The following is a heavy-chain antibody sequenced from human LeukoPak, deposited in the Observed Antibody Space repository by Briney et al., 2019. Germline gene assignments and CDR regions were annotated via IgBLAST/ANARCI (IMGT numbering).Heavy chain of an antibody. Sequence: ASVKVSCKASGGTFSSYPISWVRQAPGQGLEWMGGIIPIFGTANYAQKFQGRVTITADESTSTAYMELSSLRSEDTAVYYCARERGNYYDSSGYYRGYFDYWGQGTLVTVSS. V-gene: IGHV1-69*13. CDR3: ARERGNYYDSSGYYRGYFDY. J-gene: IGHJ4*02. CDR2: IIPIFGTA. CDR1: GGTFSSYP. D-gene: IGHD3-22*01.